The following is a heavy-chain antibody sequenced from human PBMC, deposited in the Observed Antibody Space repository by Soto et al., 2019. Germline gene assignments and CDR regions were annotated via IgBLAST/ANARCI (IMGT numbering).Heavy chain of an antibody. Sequence: QVQLQQWGAGLLKPSETLSLTCAVYGGSFSGYYWSWIRQPPGKGLEWIGEINHMGRTNYNPSLTRRVTISVDTSTNQFSRKLSSVTAADTAVYYWARGWGRIADYWGQGALVAFAS. CDR3: ARGWGRIADY. CDR1: GGSFSGYY. J-gene: IGHJ4*02. V-gene: IGHV4-34*01. D-gene: IGHD7-27*01. CDR2: INHMGRT.